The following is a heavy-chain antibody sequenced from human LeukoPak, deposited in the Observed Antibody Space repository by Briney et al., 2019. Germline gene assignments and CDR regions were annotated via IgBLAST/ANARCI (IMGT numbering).Heavy chain of an antibody. V-gene: IGHV3-21*01. D-gene: IGHD3-10*02. CDR3: VRGTMFPYYFDY. CDR2: ISSSSSYI. Sequence: PGGSLRLSCAASGFKFSSYSMKWVRQAPGKGLEWVSFISSSSSYIYYADSVKGRFTISRDNAKNSLYLQMNSLRAEDTAVYYCVRGTMFPYYFDYWGQGSLVTVSS. J-gene: IGHJ4*02. CDR1: GFKFSSYS.